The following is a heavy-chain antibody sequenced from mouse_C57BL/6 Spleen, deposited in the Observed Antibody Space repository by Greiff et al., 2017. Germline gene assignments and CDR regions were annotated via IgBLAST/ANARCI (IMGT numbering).Heavy chain of an antibody. CDR2: IWRGGST. Sequence: VQLQQSGPGLVQPSQSLSITCTVSGFSLTSYGVHWVRQSPGKGLEWLGVIWRGGSTDYNAAFMSRLSITKDNSKSQVFFKMNSLQADDTAIYYCAKDGYYGSSHWYFDVWGTGTTVTVSS. J-gene: IGHJ1*03. V-gene: IGHV2-5*01. D-gene: IGHD1-1*01. CDR3: AKDGYYGSSHWYFDV. CDR1: GFSLTSYG.